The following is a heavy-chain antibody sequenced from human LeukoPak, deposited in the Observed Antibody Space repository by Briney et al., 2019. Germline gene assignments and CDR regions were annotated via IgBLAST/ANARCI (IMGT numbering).Heavy chain of an antibody. J-gene: IGHJ4*02. Sequence: GGSLRLSCAASGFTFSRSAMNWVRQAPGKGLEWISNIRTTAEGAKYAYYADSVKGRVTISRDDGKNTLYLHMNSLRDDDTAVYYCATDQRYAFDYWGQGILVTVSS. CDR1: GFTFSRSA. V-gene: IGHV3-48*02. D-gene: IGHD3-9*01. CDR3: ATDQRYAFDY. CDR2: IRTTAEGAKYA.